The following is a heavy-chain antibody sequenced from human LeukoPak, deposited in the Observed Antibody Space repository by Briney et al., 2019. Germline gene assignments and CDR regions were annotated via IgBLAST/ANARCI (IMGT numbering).Heavy chain of an antibody. D-gene: IGHD2-8*01. Sequence: GGSLRLSCAASGFTFDDYGMSWVRQAPGKGLEWVSVIYSGGSTYYADSVKGRFTISRDNSKNTLYLQMNSLRAEDTAVYYCARAKWGFDYWGQGTLVTVSS. CDR1: GFTFDDYG. CDR3: ARAKWGFDY. J-gene: IGHJ4*02. CDR2: IYSGGST. V-gene: IGHV3-66*01.